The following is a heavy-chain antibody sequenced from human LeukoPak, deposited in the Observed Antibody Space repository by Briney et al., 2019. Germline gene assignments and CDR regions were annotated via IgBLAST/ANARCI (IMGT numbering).Heavy chain of an antibody. V-gene: IGHV4-59*12. Sequence: SETLSLTCTVSGGSISSYYWSWIRQPPGKGLEWIGYIYYSGSTNYNPSLKSRVTISVDTSKNQFSLKLSSVTAADTAVYYCARDRRDGYNSHASDIWGQGTMVTVSS. J-gene: IGHJ3*02. CDR1: GGSISSYY. CDR2: IYYSGST. CDR3: ARDRRDGYNSHASDI. D-gene: IGHD5-24*01.